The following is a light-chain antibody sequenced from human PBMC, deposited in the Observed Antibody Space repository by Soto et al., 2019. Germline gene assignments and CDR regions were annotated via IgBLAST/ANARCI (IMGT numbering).Light chain of an antibody. CDR3: QQRSNWPLT. CDR2: DAS. Sequence: IVTTQSPSTLSVSPGEGATLSCRASQSVGINLAWYQQKPGQAPRLLIYDASNRATGIPARFSGSGSGTDFTLTISSLEPEDFAVYYCQQRSNWPLTFGGGTKVDIK. V-gene: IGKV3-11*01. J-gene: IGKJ4*01. CDR1: QSVGIN.